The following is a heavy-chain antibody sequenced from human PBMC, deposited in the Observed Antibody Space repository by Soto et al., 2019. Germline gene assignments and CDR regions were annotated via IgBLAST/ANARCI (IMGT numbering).Heavy chain of an antibody. V-gene: IGHV1-3*01. J-gene: IGHJ4*02. CDR3: ARTSCYDLYDY. D-gene: IGHD3-22*01. CDR1: GYTFTSYA. CDR2: INAGNGNT. Sequence: QVQLVQSGAEVKKPVASVKVSCKASGYTFTSYAMHWVRQAPGQRLEWMGWINAGNGNTKYSQKFQGRVTITRDTSASTAYMEISSLRSEDTAVYYCARTSCYDLYDYWCQGTLVTVSS.